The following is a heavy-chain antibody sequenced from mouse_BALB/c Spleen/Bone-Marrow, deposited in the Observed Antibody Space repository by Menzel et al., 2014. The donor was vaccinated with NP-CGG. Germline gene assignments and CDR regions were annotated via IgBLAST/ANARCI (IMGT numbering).Heavy chain of an antibody. Sequence: DVQLVESGGGLVKLGGSLKLSCAASGFTFSSYYMSWVRQTPEKRLELVAAINSNGGGTYYPDTVKGRFTISRDNAKNTLYLQMSSLRSEDTALYYCARRFTTGVTTGATDYWGQGTSVTVSS. J-gene: IGHJ4*01. CDR2: INSNGGGT. V-gene: IGHV5-6-2*01. D-gene: IGHD1-1*01. CDR1: GFTFSSYY. CDR3: ARRFTTGVTTGATDY.